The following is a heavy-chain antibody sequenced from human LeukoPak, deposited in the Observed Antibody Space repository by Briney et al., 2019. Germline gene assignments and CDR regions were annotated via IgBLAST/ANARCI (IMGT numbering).Heavy chain of an antibody. CDR3: ARVGGSSSCPDY. D-gene: IGHD6-13*01. V-gene: IGHV3-7*01. Sequence: PGGSLRLSCAASGFTFSRYWMSWVRQAPGKGLEWVANIKQDGSETYYVDSVKGRFTISRDNAKNLLYLEMNSLRAEDTALYYCARVGGSSSCPDYWGQETLVTVSS. J-gene: IGHJ4*02. CDR1: GFTFSRYW. CDR2: IKQDGSET.